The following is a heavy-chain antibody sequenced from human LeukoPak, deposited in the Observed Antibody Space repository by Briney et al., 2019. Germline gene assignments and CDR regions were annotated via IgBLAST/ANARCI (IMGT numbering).Heavy chain of an antibody. D-gene: IGHD5-24*01. V-gene: IGHV4-4*07. CDR1: GGSISSYY. J-gene: IGHJ4*02. Sequence: SETLSLTCTVSGGSISSYYWSWIRQPAGKGPEWIGRIYTSGSTNYNPSLKSRVTMSVDTSKNQFSLKLSSVTAADTAVYYCARVRRDGYNYCFDYWGQGTLVTVSS. CDR2: IYTSGST. CDR3: ARVRRDGYNYCFDY.